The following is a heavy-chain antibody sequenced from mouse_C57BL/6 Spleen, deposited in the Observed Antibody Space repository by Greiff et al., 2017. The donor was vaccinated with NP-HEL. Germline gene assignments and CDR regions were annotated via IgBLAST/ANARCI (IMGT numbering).Heavy chain of an antibody. CDR2: FYPGSGSI. CDR1: GYTFTEYT. CDR3: ARHEGGVYDGYYPFDY. Sequence: QVQLQQSGAELVKPGASVKLSCMASGYTFTEYTIHWVKQRSGQGLEWIGWFYPGSGSIKYNEKFKDKATLTADKSSSTVYMELSRLTSEDSAVYFCARHEGGVYDGYYPFDYWGQGTTLTVSS. V-gene: IGHV1-62-2*01. J-gene: IGHJ2*01. D-gene: IGHD2-3*01.